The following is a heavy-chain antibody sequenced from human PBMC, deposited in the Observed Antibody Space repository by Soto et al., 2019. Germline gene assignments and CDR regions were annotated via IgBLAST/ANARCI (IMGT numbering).Heavy chain of an antibody. CDR3: VRGGGGGLFDP. D-gene: IGHD2-15*01. Sequence: GGSLRLSCVASGFTFSGYAMSWIRQAPGKGLEWLSYISPGRRYPAYADSVKGRFTISRDNAKRSLYLQMMSLTAEDTAIYYCVRGGGGGLFDPWGQGTMVTVSS. CDR1: GFTFSGYA. J-gene: IGHJ5*02. V-gene: IGHV3-11*06. CDR2: ISPGRRYP.